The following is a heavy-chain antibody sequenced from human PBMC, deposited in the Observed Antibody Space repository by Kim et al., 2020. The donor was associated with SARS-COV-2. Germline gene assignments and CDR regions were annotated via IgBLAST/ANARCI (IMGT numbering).Heavy chain of an antibody. J-gene: IGHJ3*02. CDR1: GFTFGDYA. V-gene: IGHV3-49*03. D-gene: IGHD3-22*01. Sequence: GVSLRLSCTASGFTFGDYAMSWFRQAPGKGLEWVGFIRSKAYGGTTEYAASVKGRFTISRDDSKSIAYLQMNSLKTEDTAVYYCTRGDMIVVVNAFDIWGQGTMVTVSS. CDR2: IRSKAYGGTT. CDR3: TRGDMIVVVNAFDI.